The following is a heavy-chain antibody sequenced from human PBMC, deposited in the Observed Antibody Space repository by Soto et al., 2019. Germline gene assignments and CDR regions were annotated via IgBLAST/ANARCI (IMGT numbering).Heavy chain of an antibody. D-gene: IGHD3-22*01. V-gene: IGHV1-69*13. J-gene: IGHJ4*02. CDR2: IIPIFGTA. CDR3: ARGKAYYYDSSGYTGFDY. Sequence: SVKVSCKASGGTFSSYAISWVRQAPGQGLEWMGGIIPIFGTANYAQKFQGRVTITADESTSTAYMELSSLRSEDTAVYYCARGKAYYYDSSGYTGFDYWGQGTLVTVSS. CDR1: GGTFSSYA.